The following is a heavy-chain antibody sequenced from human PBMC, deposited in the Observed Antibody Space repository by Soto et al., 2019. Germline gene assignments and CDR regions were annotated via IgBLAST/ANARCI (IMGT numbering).Heavy chain of an antibody. CDR2: TYYRSNWRH. CDR3: ARGVAGSGFDL. Sequence: QSLSLTCAISGDSVSSNTAAWNWIRSSPSRGLEWLGRTYYRSNWRHDYAVSVKSRITVNPDTSKNHFSLQLNSVTPDDTAVYYCARGVAGSGFDLWGQGTLVTVS. D-gene: IGHD6-19*01. J-gene: IGHJ4*02. V-gene: IGHV6-1*01. CDR1: GDSVSSNTAA.